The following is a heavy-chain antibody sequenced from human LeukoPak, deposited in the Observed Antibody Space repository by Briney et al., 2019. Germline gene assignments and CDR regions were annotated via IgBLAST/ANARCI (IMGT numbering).Heavy chain of an antibody. Sequence: GASVKVSCKASGYTFTSYYMHWVRQAPGQGLEWMGWINTNTGNPTYAQGFTGRFVFSLDTSVSTAYLQISSLKAEDTAVYYCARVDRVSYYYGSGSYYRRYNWFDPWGQGTLVTVSS. V-gene: IGHV7-4-1*02. CDR3: ARVDRVSYYYGSGSYYRRYNWFDP. J-gene: IGHJ5*02. D-gene: IGHD3-10*01. CDR1: GYTFTSYY. CDR2: INTNTGNP.